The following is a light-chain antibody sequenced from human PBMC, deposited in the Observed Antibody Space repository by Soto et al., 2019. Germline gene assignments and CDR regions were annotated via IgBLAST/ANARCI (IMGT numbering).Light chain of an antibody. Sequence: DTRMTQSPSSLSASVGDRVTITCRTSQSISSYLNWYQQKPGKAPKLLIYAASRLQSGVPSRFGGSGSGTDFTLTISSLQPEDFATYYSQQSYSTPRTFGQGTKLEIK. V-gene: IGKV1-39*01. CDR2: AAS. CDR3: QQSYSTPRT. CDR1: QSISSY. J-gene: IGKJ2*01.